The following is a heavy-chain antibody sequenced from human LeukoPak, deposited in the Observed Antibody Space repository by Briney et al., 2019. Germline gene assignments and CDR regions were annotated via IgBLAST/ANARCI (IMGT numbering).Heavy chain of an antibody. CDR3: ARLRILTGYPPYYYYYYMDV. J-gene: IGHJ6*03. CDR1: GYSISSGYY. CDR2: IYYSGST. V-gene: IGHV4-38-2*02. Sequence: SETLSLTCTVSGYSISSGYYWGWIRQPPGKGLEWIGSIYYSGSTYYNPSLKSRVTISVDTSKNQFSLKLSSVTAADTAVYYCARLRILTGYPPYYYYYYMDVWGKGTTVTVSS. D-gene: IGHD3-9*01.